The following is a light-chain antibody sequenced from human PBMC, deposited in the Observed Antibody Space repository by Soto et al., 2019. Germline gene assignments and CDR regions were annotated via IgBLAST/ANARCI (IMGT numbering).Light chain of an antibody. CDR3: QSSDSSLNV. CDR1: SSNIGAGYD. CDR2: GNS. Sequence: QSALTQPPSVSGAPGQRVTISCTGSSSNIGAGYDVHWYQQLPGTAPKLLIYGNSNRPSGVPDRFSGSKSSTSASLAITGLQAEDEADYYCQSSDSSLNVFGTGTKVTVL. V-gene: IGLV1-40*01. J-gene: IGLJ1*01.